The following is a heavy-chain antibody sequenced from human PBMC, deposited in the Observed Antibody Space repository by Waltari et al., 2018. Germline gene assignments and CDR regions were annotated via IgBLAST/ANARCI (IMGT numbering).Heavy chain of an antibody. D-gene: IGHD4-17*01. CDR2: IKQDGSEK. CDR1: GFTFSRYW. Sequence: PASGFTFSRYWMSWVRQAPGKGLEWVANIKQDGSEKYYVDSVKGRFTISRDNAKNSLYLQMNSLRAEDTAVYYCARRERWVGAFDIWGQGTMVTVSS. V-gene: IGHV3-7*01. CDR3: ARRERWVGAFDI. J-gene: IGHJ3*02.